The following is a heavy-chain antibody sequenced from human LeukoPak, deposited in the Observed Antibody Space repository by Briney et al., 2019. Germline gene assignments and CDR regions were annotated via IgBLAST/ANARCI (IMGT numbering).Heavy chain of an antibody. CDR2: IEVSGGAT. CDR3: AKGSGSGWYGWFAP. J-gene: IGHJ5*02. D-gene: IGHD6-19*01. V-gene: IGHV3-23*01. CDR1: GFTVSAYA. Sequence: GGSLRLSCAVSGFTVSAYAIYSVRQAPGKGLEWVSFIEVSGGATNKEDSVNGRFTISRDKDKTTFYLQMNSLRAEDTAVYYCAKGSGSGWYGWFAPWGQGNLVTVSS.